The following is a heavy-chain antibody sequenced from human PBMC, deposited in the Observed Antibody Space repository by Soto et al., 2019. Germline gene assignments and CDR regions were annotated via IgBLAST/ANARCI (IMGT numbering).Heavy chain of an antibody. CDR2: INPKSGGT. Sequence: ASVKVSCKASGYTFTVFYIHWVRQAPGQGLEWMGWINPKSGGTIYPQKFQGRVTMTWDTSNSTAYMALTRLRSDDTAVYYCARALAKGGGSSGFDDWGQGTMVTVSS. CDR1: GYTFTVFY. J-gene: IGHJ4*02. CDR3: ARALAKGGGSSGFDD. D-gene: IGHD1-26*01. V-gene: IGHV1-2*02.